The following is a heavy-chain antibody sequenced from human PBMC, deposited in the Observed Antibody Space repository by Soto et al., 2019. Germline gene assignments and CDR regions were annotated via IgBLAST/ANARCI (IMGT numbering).Heavy chain of an antibody. D-gene: IGHD4-17*01. J-gene: IGHJ4*02. CDR1: GFTFSGSA. V-gene: IGHV3-73*02. CDR3: TKFVSYGDYVPQHY. Sequence: EVQLVESGGGLVQPGGSLKLSCTASGFTFSGSAMHWVRQASGKGLEWVGRIRTKNNNYATEYAASVKGRFTISRDDSKNTAFLHMSRLKSEDTAVYYCTKFVSYGDYVPQHYWGQGTLVTASS. CDR2: IRTKNNNYAT.